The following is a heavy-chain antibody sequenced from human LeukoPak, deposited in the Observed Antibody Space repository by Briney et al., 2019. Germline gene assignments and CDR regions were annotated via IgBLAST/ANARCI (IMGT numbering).Heavy chain of an antibody. CDR3: AGIRAMVNYFDY. CDR2: ISYDGSNK. J-gene: IGHJ4*02. Sequence: GGSLRLSCAASGFTFSNYGMHWVRQAPGKGLEWVAVISYDGSNKYYADSVKGRFTISRDNSKNTLYLQMNSLRAEDTAVYYCAGIRAMVNYFDYWGQGTLVTVSS. D-gene: IGHD5-18*01. CDR1: GFTFSNYG. V-gene: IGHV3-30*19.